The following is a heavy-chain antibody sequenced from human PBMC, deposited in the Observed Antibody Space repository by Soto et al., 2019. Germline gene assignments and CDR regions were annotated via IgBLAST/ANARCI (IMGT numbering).Heavy chain of an antibody. J-gene: IGHJ4*02. CDR3: ARCRGEGICSNDY. CDR1: GDSISSPNW. CDR2: IYQSGST. V-gene: IGHV4-4*02. Sequence: QVLLQESGPGLVKPSGTLSLTCAVSGDSISSPNWWTWVRQFPRKGLEWIGEIYQSGSTNYNPSLKTRLTMAVDKSNNQFSLRLSSVTAADTAVYYCARCRGEGICSNDYWGQGILVTVSS. D-gene: IGHD3-10*01.